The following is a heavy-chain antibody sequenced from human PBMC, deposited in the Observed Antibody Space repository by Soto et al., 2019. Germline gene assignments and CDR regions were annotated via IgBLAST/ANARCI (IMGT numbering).Heavy chain of an antibody. CDR1: GYTFTSYY. V-gene: IGHV1-46*01. CDR3: ASCIYCDKSHYVWGSYRDYYYYGMDV. J-gene: IGHJ6*02. CDR2: INPSGGST. D-gene: IGHD3-16*02. Sequence: GASVKVSCKASGYTFTSYYMHWVRQAPGQGLEWMGIINPSGGSTSYAQKFQGRVTMTRDTSTSTVYMELSSLRSEDTAVYYCASCIYCDKSHYVWGSYRDYYYYGMDVWGQGTTVTVSS.